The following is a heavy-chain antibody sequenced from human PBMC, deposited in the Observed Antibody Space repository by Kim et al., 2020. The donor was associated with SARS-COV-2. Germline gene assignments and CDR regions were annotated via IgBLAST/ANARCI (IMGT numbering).Heavy chain of an antibody. CDR2: IYHSGST. CDR1: GGSISSSNW. CDR3: ARARGYSYGYRYDY. D-gene: IGHD5-18*01. V-gene: IGHV4-4*02. Sequence: SETLSLTCAVSGGSISSSNWWSWVRQPPGEGLGWIGEIYHSGSTNYNPSLKSRVTISVDKSKNQFSLKMSSVTAADTAVYYCARARGYSYGYRYDYWGQGTLVTVSS. J-gene: IGHJ4*02.